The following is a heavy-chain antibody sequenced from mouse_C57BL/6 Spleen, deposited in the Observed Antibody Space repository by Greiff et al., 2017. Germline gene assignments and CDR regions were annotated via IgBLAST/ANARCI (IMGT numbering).Heavy chain of an antibody. D-gene: IGHD2-14*01. CDR1: EYEFPSYD. J-gene: IGHJ4*01. CDR2: INSDGGST. CDR3: ARNREYDDAMAY. Sequence: EVQLVESGGGLVQPGASLKLSCESTEYEFPSYDMSWVRETPEKRLELVAAINSDGGSTYYPDTMESRFIISRDKTKKTLYLQMSSLRSEDTTLYYCARNREYDDAMAYWGQGTSVTVTA. V-gene: IGHV5-2*01.